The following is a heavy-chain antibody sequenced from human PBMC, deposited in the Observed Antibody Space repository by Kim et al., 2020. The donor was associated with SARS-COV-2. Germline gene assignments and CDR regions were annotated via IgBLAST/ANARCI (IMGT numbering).Heavy chain of an antibody. CDR2: IYSIGTS. D-gene: IGHD1-1*01. J-gene: IGHJ3*01. V-gene: IGHV4-39*01. Sequence: SETLSLTCSVSGDSINSNSYYWVWIRQAPGKGLEWIGIIYSIGTSFYNPSHKSRLTMSVDTSNNQFSLRLSSVTAADTAVYYCARRKIIYPRVPTAPSVFDFWGQGTMVILSS. CDR3: ARRKIIYPRVPTAPSVFDF. CDR1: GDSINSNSYY.